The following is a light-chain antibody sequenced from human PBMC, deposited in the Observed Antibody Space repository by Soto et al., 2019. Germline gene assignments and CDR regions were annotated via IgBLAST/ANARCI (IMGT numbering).Light chain of an antibody. CDR2: EVS. CDR3: SSYTSSSTLYV. V-gene: IGLV2-14*01. J-gene: IGLJ1*01. CDR1: SSDVGGYNY. Sequence: QSALTQPASVSGSPGQSITISCTGTSSDVGGYNYVSWYQHHPGKAPKLMIYEVSNRPSGVSNRFSGSKSGNTASLTISGLQAEDEADYYCSSYTSSSTLYVFGTGTQLTVL.